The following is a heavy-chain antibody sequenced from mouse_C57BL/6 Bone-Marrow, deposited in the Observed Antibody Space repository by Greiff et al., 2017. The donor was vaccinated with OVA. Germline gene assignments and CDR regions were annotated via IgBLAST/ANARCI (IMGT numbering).Heavy chain of an antibody. J-gene: IGHJ3*01. Sequence: ESGPGLVKPSQSLSLTCSVTGYSITSGYYWNWIRQFPGNKLEWMGYISYDGSNNYNPSLKNRISITRDKSKNQFFMKLNSVTTEDTATYYCARDHDPWFAYWGQGTLVTVSA. CDR3: ARDHDPWFAY. D-gene: IGHD2-3*01. V-gene: IGHV3-6*01. CDR2: ISYDGSN. CDR1: GYSITSGYY.